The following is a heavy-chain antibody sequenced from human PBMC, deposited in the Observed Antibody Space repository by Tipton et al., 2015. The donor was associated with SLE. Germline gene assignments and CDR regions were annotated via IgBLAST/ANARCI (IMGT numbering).Heavy chain of an antibody. CDR3: ARGVSGYFHYCYMDV. CDR1: GGSFSGYS. D-gene: IGHD3-16*01. Sequence: TLSLTCAVYGGSFSGYSWSWIRQSPGKGLEWIGEINHGGSTNYNPSLKSRVAISLDTPKNQFSLRLTSVTAADTAVYYCARGVSGYFHYCYMDVWGRGTTVTISS. CDR2: INHGGST. J-gene: IGHJ6*03. V-gene: IGHV4-34*01.